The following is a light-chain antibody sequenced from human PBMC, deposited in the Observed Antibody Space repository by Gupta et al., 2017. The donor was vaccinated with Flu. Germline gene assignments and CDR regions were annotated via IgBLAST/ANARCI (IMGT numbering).Light chain of an antibody. CDR3: QQYGSSLPYT. Sequence: EIVLTQSPGTLSLSPGERATLSCRASQSVSSSYLAWYQQKPGQAPRLLIYGASSRATGIPDRFSGSGYGTDFTLTISRREPEDFAVYYCQQYGSSLPYTFGQGTKLEIK. V-gene: IGKV3-20*01. CDR2: GAS. J-gene: IGKJ2*01. CDR1: QSVSSSY.